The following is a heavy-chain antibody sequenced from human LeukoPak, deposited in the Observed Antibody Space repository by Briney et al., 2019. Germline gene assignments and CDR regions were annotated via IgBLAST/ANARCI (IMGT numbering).Heavy chain of an antibody. D-gene: IGHD3-3*01. CDR3: AKEYYDFWSGYPHDY. CDR2: ISGSGGST. J-gene: IGHJ4*02. CDR1: GFTFSSYA. Sequence: GGSLRLSCATSGFTFSSYAMSWVRQAPGKGLEWVSAISGSGGSTYYADSVKGRFTISRDNSKNTLYLQMNSLRAEDTAVYYCAKEYYDFWSGYPHDYWGQGTLVTVSS. V-gene: IGHV3-23*01.